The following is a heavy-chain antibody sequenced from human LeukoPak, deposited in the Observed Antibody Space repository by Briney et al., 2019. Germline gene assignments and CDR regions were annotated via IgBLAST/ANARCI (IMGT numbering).Heavy chain of an antibody. CDR1: GFTFSSYG. D-gene: IGHD5-18*01. CDR3: AKNTARGSDGTDY. Sequence: GRSLRLSCAASGFTFSSYGMHWVRQAPGKGLEWVAVISYDGSNKYYADSVKGRFTISRDNSKNTLYLQMNSLRAEDTAVYYCAKNTARGSDGTDYWGQGTLVTVSS. CDR2: ISYDGSNK. V-gene: IGHV3-30*18. J-gene: IGHJ4*02.